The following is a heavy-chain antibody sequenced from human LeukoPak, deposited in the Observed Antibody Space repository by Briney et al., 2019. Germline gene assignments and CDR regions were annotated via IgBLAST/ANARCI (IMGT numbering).Heavy chain of an antibody. D-gene: IGHD4-23*01. CDR2: ISYDGSNK. J-gene: IGHJ4*02. CDR3: AKGPYGGNAEIDY. Sequence: HTGRSLRLSCAASGFTFSSYGMHWVRQAPGKGLEWVAVISYDGSNKYYADSVKGRFTISRDNSKDTLYLQMNSLRAEDTAVYYCAKGPYGGNAEIDYWGQGTLVTVSS. CDR1: GFTFSSYG. V-gene: IGHV3-30*18.